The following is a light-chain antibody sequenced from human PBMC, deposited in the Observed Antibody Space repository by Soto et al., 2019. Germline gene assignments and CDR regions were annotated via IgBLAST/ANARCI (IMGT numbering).Light chain of an antibody. V-gene: IGKV3-20*01. CDR3: QHYRTS. CDR1: QGVSSSY. CDR2: GAS. J-gene: IGKJ4*01. Sequence: EIVLTQSPGTLSLSPGERATLSCRASQGVSSSYLAWYQQKPGQPPRLLIYGASSRATGIPDRFSGSGSGTDFTLTITRMETEDFAVYYCQHYRTSFGGGTKVEIK.